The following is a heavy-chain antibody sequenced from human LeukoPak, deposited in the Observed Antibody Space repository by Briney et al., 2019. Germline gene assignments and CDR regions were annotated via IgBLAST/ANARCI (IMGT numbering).Heavy chain of an antibody. Sequence: PGGSLRLSCAVSGFTFSSYSMNWVRQAPGKGLEWVSSISSSSSYIYYADSVKGRFTISRDNAKNSLYLQMNSLRAEDTAVYYCARAFGGNYFDYWGQGTLVTVSS. CDR3: ARAFGGNYFDY. D-gene: IGHD1-26*01. CDR2: ISSSSSYI. J-gene: IGHJ4*02. V-gene: IGHV3-21*01. CDR1: GFTFSSYS.